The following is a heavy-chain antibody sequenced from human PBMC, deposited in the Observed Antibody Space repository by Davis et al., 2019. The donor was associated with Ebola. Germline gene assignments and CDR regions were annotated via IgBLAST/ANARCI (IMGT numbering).Heavy chain of an antibody. Sequence: MPSETLSLTCAVYGGSFSGYYWSWIRQPPGKGLEWIGEINHSGSTYYNPSLKRRVTISVDTSKNQFSLKLSSVTAADTAVYYCARHDYSGYDQYFDYWGQGTLVTVSS. CDR3: ARHDYSGYDQYFDY. V-gene: IGHV4-34*01. CDR1: GGSFSGYY. J-gene: IGHJ4*02. CDR2: INHSGST. D-gene: IGHD5-12*01.